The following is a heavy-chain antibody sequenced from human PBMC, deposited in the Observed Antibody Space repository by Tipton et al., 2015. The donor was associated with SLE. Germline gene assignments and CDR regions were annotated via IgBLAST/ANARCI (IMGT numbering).Heavy chain of an antibody. Sequence: TLSLTCTVSGGSLSSSSYYWGWIRLPPGKGLEWIGSIYYSGSTYYNPSLKSRVTISVDTSKNQFSLKLSSVTAADTAVYYCARHRDDIPFDYWGQGTLVTVSS. CDR1: GGSLSSSSYY. J-gene: IGHJ4*02. CDR3: ARHRDDIPFDY. V-gene: IGHV4-39*01. D-gene: IGHD3-9*01. CDR2: IYYSGST.